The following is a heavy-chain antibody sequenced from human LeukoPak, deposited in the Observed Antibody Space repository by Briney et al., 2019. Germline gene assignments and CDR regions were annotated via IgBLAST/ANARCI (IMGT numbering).Heavy chain of an antibody. D-gene: IGHD5-12*01. J-gene: IGHJ5*02. CDR2: IYYSGST. CDR3: ATQYSGYDFANWFDP. V-gene: IGHV4-30-4*01. CDR1: GGSISSGDYY. Sequence: NPSETLSLTCTVSGGSISSGDYYWSWIRQPPGKGLEWIGYIYYSGSTYYNPSLKSRVTISVDTSKNQFSLKLSSVTAADTAVYYCATQYSGYDFANWFDPWGQGTLVTVSS.